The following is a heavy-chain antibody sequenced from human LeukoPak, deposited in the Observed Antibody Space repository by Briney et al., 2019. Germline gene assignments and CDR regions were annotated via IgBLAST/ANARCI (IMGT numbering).Heavy chain of an antibody. CDR1: GFSFSGFD. V-gene: IGHV3-30*02. CDR3: HTPTSGNNDF. D-gene: IGHD5-18*01. CDR2: IRNDGSDT. Sequence: GGSLRLSCAASGFSFSGFDMHWVRQAPGKGLEGVAFIRNDGSDTYYADSVKGRFTISRDYSKSALYLQMNSLTTEDTAVYYCHTPTSGNNDFWGQGTLVTVSS. J-gene: IGHJ4*02.